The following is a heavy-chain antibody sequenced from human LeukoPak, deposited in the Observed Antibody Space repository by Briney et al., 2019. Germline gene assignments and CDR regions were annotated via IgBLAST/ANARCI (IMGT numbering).Heavy chain of an antibody. CDR2: IHHTRST. J-gene: IGHJ5*02. Sequence: PSETLSLTCAVSGYSITSGYCWGWIRQPPGKGLEWIGSIHHTRSTYSNPSLKSRVTILVDTSKNQFSLRLKSVTAADTAMYYCARVLTTWWFDPWGQGTLVTVSS. D-gene: IGHD4/OR15-4a*01. V-gene: IGHV4-38-2*01. CDR3: ARVLTTWWFDP. CDR1: GYSITSGYC.